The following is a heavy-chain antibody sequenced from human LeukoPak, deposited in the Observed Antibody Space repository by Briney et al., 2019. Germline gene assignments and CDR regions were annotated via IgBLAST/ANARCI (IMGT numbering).Heavy chain of an antibody. V-gene: IGHV4-38-2*02. D-gene: IGHD3-16*01. CDR1: GYSISSGFY. J-gene: IGHJ4*02. CDR2: IYHSGST. CDR3: ARGVGLTQGGAFDY. Sequence: SETLSLTCTASGYSISSGFYWGWIRQPPGKGLEWIGSIYHSGSTHYNSSLKSRVTISVDTSKNQLSLKLSSVTAADTAIYYCARGVGLTQGGAFDYWGQGTLVTVSS.